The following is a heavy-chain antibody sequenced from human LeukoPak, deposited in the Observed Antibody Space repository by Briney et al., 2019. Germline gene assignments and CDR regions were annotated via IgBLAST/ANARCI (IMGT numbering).Heavy chain of an antibody. D-gene: IGHD3-3*01. V-gene: IGHV3-33*01. CDR3: ARDRITIFGVVSGAFDI. CDR1: GFTFSSYG. CDR2: IWYDGSNK. J-gene: IGHJ3*02. Sequence: QPGGSLRLSCAASGFTFSSYGMHRVRQAPGKGLEWVAVIWYDGSNKYYADSVKGRFTISRDNSKNTLYLQMNSLRAEDTAVYYCARDRITIFGVVSGAFDIWGQGTMVTVSS.